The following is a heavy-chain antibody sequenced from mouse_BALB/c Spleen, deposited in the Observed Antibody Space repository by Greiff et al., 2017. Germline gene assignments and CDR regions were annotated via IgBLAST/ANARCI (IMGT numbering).Heavy chain of an antibody. CDR1: GYTFTSYW. D-gene: IGHD1-1*01. CDR3: APFITTVGFAY. J-gene: IGHJ3*01. Sequence: VQLQESGAELAKPGASVKMSCKASGYTFTSYWMHWVKQRPGQGLEWIGYINPSTGYTEYNQKFKDKATLTADKSSSTAYMQLSSLTSEDSAVYYCAPFITTVGFAYWGQGTLVTVSA. CDR2: INPSTGYT. V-gene: IGHV1-7*01.